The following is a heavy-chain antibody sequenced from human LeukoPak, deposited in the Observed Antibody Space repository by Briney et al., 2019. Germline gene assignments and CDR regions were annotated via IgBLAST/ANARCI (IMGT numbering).Heavy chain of an antibody. CDR1: GFTFSNAW. CDR3: AKRNTMVRGGPCFDY. J-gene: IGHJ4*02. V-gene: IGHV3-23*01. D-gene: IGHD3-10*01. Sequence: GGSLRLSCAASGFTFSNAWMSWVRQAPGKGLEWVSIIFGSGDTTYYADSVKGRFTVSRDNSKNMLYLQMNNLRPEDTATYYCAKRNTMVRGGPCFDYWGQGLMVTVSS. CDR2: IFGSGDTT.